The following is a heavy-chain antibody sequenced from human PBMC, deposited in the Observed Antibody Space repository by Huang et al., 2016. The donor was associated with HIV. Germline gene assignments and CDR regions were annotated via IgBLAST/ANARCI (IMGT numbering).Heavy chain of an antibody. V-gene: IGHV3-30-3*01. Sequence: SGFTFSSYAMHWVRQAPGKGLEWVTIISYDGSNKYYADSVKCRFTISRDNSKNTLYLQMNSLGAEDTAVYYCAREGPKGTTMVWGQGTLVTVSS. CDR3: AREGPKGTTMV. D-gene: IGHD5-18*01. J-gene: IGHJ4*02. CDR1: GFTFSSYA. CDR2: ISYDGSNK.